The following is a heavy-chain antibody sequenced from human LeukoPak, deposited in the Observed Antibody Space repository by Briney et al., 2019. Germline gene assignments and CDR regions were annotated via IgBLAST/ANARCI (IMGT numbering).Heavy chain of an antibody. D-gene: IGHD3-10*01. CDR2: ISSSSSYI. CDR3: AKDGVWIGEKKANMDI. J-gene: IGHJ6*03. CDR1: GFTFNTYS. Sequence: GGSLRLSCAASGFTFNTYSMNWVRQAPGKGLEWVSFISSSSSYIDYADSVKGRFTISRDNSRNTLYLQMNSLRAEDTAVYYCAKDGVWIGEKKANMDIWGKGTTV. V-gene: IGHV3-21*04.